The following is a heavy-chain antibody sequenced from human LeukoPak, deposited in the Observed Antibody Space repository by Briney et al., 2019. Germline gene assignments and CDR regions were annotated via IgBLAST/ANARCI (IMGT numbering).Heavy chain of an antibody. J-gene: IGHJ5*02. D-gene: IGHD2-2*01. Sequence: PSETLSLNCAVYGGSFSGYYWSWSRQPPGKGLEWIGEINHSGSTNYNPSLKSRVTISVDTSKNQFSLKLSSVTAADTPVYYCARGRKARPHIVVVPPGNWFDPWGQGTLVTVSS. CDR1: GGSFSGYY. CDR2: INHSGST. CDR3: ARGRKARPHIVVVPPGNWFDP. V-gene: IGHV4-34*01.